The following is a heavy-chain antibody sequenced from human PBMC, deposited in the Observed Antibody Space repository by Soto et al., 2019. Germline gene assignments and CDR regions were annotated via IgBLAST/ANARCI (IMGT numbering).Heavy chain of an antibody. J-gene: IGHJ5*02. CDR1: GFTFSSYW. D-gene: IGHD3-10*01. Sequence: GGSLRLSCAASGFTFSSYWMSWVRQAPGKGLEWVANIKQDGSERYYVDSVKGRFTISRDNAKNSLYLQMNSLRAEDTAVYYCAREGDGNWFDPWGQGTLVTVSS. CDR3: AREGDGNWFDP. V-gene: IGHV3-7*03. CDR2: IKQDGSER.